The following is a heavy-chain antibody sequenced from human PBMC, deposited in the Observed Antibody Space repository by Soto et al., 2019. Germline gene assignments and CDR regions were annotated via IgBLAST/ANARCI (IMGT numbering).Heavy chain of an antibody. CDR2: IYHSGST. Sequence: WETLSLTCAVSGYSISSGYYWGWIRQPPGKGLEWIGSIYHSGSTYYNPSLKSRVTISVDTSKNQFSLKLSSVTAADTAVYYCARAREVGYYDSSGYYHFDYWGQGTLVTVSS. CDR1: GYSISSGYY. V-gene: IGHV4-38-2*01. CDR3: ARAREVGYYDSSGYYHFDY. D-gene: IGHD3-22*01. J-gene: IGHJ4*02.